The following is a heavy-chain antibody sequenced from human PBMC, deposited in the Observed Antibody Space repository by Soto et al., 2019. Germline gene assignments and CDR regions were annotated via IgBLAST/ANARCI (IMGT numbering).Heavy chain of an antibody. CDR3: ARDGGGGSRSPGIGY. CDR2: IWYDGSNK. D-gene: IGHD1-26*01. J-gene: IGHJ4*02. CDR1: GLTFSSYG. V-gene: IGHV3-33*01. Sequence: PGGSMRLSCAASGLTFSSYGMHWLRQAPGKGLEWVAVIWYDGSNKYYAYSVKGRFTISRDNSKNTLYLQMHSLRAEDTAVYYWARDGGGGSRSPGIGYWGQGTLVTVST.